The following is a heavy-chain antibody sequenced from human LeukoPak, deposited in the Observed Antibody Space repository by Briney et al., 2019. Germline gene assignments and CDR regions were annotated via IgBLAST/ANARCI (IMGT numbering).Heavy chain of an antibody. J-gene: IGHJ4*02. CDR3: ARDHFDY. Sequence: GGSLRLSCAASGFTFSSYSMNWVRQAPGKGLEWVSYISSSSGTIYYADSVKGRFTISRDNAKNSLYLQMNSLRAEDTAVYYCARDHFDYWGQGTLVTVSS. CDR2: ISSSSGTI. CDR1: GFTFSSYS. V-gene: IGHV3-48*01.